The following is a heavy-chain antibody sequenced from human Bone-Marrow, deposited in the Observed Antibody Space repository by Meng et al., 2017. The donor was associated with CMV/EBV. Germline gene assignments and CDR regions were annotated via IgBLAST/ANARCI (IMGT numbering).Heavy chain of an antibody. D-gene: IGHD3-3*01. CDR2: ITSSSDTTI. V-gene: IGHV3-11*04. CDR3: ANFWSGY. Sequence: GESLKISCAASGFTFSDYYMTWIRQAPGKGLEWLSYITSSSDTTIYYADSVKGRFTISRDNAKTSVYMQMDSLRDEDTAVYYCANFWSGYWGQGTLVTVSS. CDR1: GFTFSDYY. J-gene: IGHJ4*02.